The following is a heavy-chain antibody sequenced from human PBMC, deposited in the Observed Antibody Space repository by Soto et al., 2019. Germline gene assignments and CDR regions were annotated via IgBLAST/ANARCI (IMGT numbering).Heavy chain of an antibody. D-gene: IGHD6-19*01. J-gene: IGHJ5*02. CDR2: ISAYNGNT. V-gene: IGHV1-18*01. CDR1: GYTFTSYG. CDR3: AGPGIAVAGTNWFDP. Sequence: GASVKVSCKASGYTFTSYGISWVRQAPGQGLEWMGWISAYNGNTNYAQKLQGRVTMTTDTSTSTAYMELRSLRSDDTAVYYCAGPGIAVAGTNWFDPWGQGTLVTVSS.